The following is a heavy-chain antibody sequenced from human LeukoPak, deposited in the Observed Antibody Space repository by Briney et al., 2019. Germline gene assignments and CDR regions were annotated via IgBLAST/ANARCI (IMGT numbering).Heavy chain of an antibody. J-gene: IGHJ6*04. CDR3: ARDIGLDV. V-gene: IGHV4-38-2*02. Sequence: SETLSLTCTVSGYSISSGYYWGWIRQPPGKGLEWIGSIYHSGSTYYNPSLKSRVTISVDTFKNQFSLKLSSVTAADTAVYYCARDIGLDVWGKGTTVTVSS. CDR1: GYSISSGYY. CDR2: IYHSGST.